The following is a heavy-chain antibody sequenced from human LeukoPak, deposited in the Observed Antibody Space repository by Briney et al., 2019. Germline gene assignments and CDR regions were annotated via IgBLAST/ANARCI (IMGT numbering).Heavy chain of an antibody. CDR2: ISGSGGRT. CDR1: GFTFSSDA. V-gene: IGHV3-23*01. Sequence: PGGSLRLSCAASGFTFSSDALNWVRQAPGKGLEWVSLISGSGGRTDYADSVKGRFTISRDNSKNTLYLQMNSLKAEDTAVYYCAKHVRTSVWFFDFWGQGTLVTVSS. D-gene: IGHD6-19*01. CDR3: AKHVRTSVWFFDF. J-gene: IGHJ4*02.